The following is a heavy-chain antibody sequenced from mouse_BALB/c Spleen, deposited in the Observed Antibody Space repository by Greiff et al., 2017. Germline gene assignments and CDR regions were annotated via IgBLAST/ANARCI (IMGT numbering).Heavy chain of an antibody. CDR1: GYSITSGYY. CDR3: ARDGPGDYYAMDY. CDR2: ISYDGSN. J-gene: IGHJ4*01. Sequence: EVKLQESGPGLVKPSQSLSLTCSVTGYSITSGYYWNWIRQFPGNKLEWMGYISYDGSNNYNPSLKNRISITRDTSKNQFFLKLNSVTTEDTATYYCARDGPGDYYAMDYWGQGTSVTVSS. V-gene: IGHV3-6*02. D-gene: IGHD4-1*01.